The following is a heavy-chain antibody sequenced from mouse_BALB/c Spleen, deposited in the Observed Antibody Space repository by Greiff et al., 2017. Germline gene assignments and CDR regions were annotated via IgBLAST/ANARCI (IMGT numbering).Heavy chain of an antibody. Sequence: VQLQQSGAELVKPGASVKLSCTASGFNIKDTYMHWVKQRPEQGLEWIGRIDPANGNTKYDPKFQGKATITADTSSNTAYLQLSSLTSEDTAVYYCARAYDGYCNFDYWGQGTTLTVSS. CDR3: ARAYDGYCNFDY. CDR2: IDPANGNT. J-gene: IGHJ2*01. D-gene: IGHD2-3*01. CDR1: GFNIKDTY. V-gene: IGHV14-3*02.